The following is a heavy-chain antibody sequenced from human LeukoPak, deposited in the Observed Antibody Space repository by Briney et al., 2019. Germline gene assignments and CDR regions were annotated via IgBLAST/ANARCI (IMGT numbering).Heavy chain of an antibody. V-gene: IGHV3-23*01. J-gene: IGHJ4*02. Sequence: GGSLKLSCAASGFTFSSYAMSWVRQAPGKGLEWVSAISGSGGSTYYADSLKGRVTISRDNSKNTLYLQMNSLRADDTAVYYCAKDSTYYGSGSYSNYWGQGTLVTVSS. D-gene: IGHD3-10*01. CDR1: GFTFSSYA. CDR3: AKDSTYYGSGSYSNY. CDR2: ISGSGGST.